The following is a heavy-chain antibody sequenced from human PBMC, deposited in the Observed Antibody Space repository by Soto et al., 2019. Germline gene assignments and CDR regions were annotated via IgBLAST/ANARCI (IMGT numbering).Heavy chain of an antibody. Sequence: QITLKESGPTLVKPTQTLTLTCTFSGFSLSTSGVGVGWIRQPPGKALEWLALIYWDDEKRYSPSLKSRLTITKDTSKNQVVLTMTNMDPVDTATDYCAHRHHYRRGFDPRGQGTLVTVSS. CDR3: AHRHHYRRGFDP. CDR2: IYWDDEK. J-gene: IGHJ5*02. D-gene: IGHD1-26*01. CDR1: GFSLSTSGVG. V-gene: IGHV2-5*02.